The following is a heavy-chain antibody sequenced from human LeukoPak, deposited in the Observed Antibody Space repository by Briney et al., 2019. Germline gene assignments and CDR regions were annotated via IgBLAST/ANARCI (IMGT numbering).Heavy chain of an antibody. CDR3: VRNAGDY. Sequence: PSETLSLTCTISGGSIGIYYCSWIRQPPGKGLEWIGYIYYSGSTNYNPSLKSRVTMSVDTSKNQFSLKLSSVTAADTAVYYCVRNAGDYWGQGTLVTVSS. CDR1: GGSIGIYY. CDR2: IYYSGST. D-gene: IGHD6-13*01. V-gene: IGHV4-59*01. J-gene: IGHJ4*02.